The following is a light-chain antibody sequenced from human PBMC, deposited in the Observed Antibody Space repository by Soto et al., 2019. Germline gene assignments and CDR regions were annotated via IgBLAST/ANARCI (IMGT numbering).Light chain of an antibody. CDR3: SSYTSSSTLYV. V-gene: IGLV2-14*01. J-gene: IGLJ1*01. CDR1: SSDVGGYNY. CDR2: EVT. Sequence: QSVLTQPASVSGSPGQSITISCTGTSSDVGGYNYVCWYKQHPGKAPQLMIYEVTNRPSGVSGRFSGSKSGSTASLTISGLQAEDEADYYCSSYTSSSTLYVFGTGTKVTVL.